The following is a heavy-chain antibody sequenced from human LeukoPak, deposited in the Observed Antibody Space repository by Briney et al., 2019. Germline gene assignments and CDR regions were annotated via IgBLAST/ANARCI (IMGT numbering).Heavy chain of an antibody. CDR1: GGSISSGSYY. V-gene: IGHV4-61*01. Sequence: SETLSLTCTVSGGSISSGSYYWSWIRQPPGKGLEWIGYIYYSGSTNYNPSLKSRVTISVDTSKNQFSLKLSSVTAADTAVYYCARVKSGDYYYYMDVWGKGTTVTVSS. CDR2: IYYSGST. D-gene: IGHD1-26*01. J-gene: IGHJ6*03. CDR3: ARVKSGDYYYYMDV.